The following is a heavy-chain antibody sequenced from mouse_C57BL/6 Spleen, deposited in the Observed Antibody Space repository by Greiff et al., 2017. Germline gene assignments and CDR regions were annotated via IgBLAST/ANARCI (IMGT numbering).Heavy chain of an antibody. CDR1: GYAFSSYW. Sequence: VQLQQSGAGLVKPGASVKISCKASGYAFSSYWMNWVKQRPGKGLEWIGQIYPGDGDTNYNGKFKGKATLTADKSSSTAYMQLSSLTSEDSAVYFCARNGNYDAMDYWGQGTSVTVSS. CDR2: IYPGDGDT. D-gene: IGHD2-1*01. CDR3: ARNGNYDAMDY. V-gene: IGHV1-80*01. J-gene: IGHJ4*01.